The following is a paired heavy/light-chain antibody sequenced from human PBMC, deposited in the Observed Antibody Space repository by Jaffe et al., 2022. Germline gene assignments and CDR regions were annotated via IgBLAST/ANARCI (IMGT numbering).Light chain of an antibody. Sequence: SYEVTQPPSVSVSPGQTASITCSGDKLGDKYVSWYQQKSGQSPLLVIYQDNKRPSGIPERFSGSSSGNTVTLTISGTQAMDEADYYCQAWDRSSYVVFGTGTKLTVL. J-gene: IGLJ2*01. V-gene: IGLV3-1*01. CDR2: QDN. CDR3: QAWDRSSYVV. CDR1: KLGDKY.
Heavy chain of an antibody. V-gene: IGHV5-51*03. CDR1: GSSFTSYW. D-gene: IGHD3-16*01. CDR2: FYPADSDV. J-gene: IGHJ4*02. Sequence: EVQLVQSGPEVKKPGESLKISCHVSGSSFTSYWIGWVRQMPGKGLDWMGIFYPADSDVRINPSFQGQVTISADKSINTAYLQWSSLKASDSAIYYCVRPQVVTTSFRAIAYLYFDYWGQGTRVTVSS. CDR3: VRPQVVTTSFRAIAYLYFDY.